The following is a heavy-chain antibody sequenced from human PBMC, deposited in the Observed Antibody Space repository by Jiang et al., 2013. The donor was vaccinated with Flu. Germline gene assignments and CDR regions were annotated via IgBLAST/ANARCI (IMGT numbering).Heavy chain of an antibody. CDR1: GGSVSSGSYY. V-gene: IGHV4-61*01. D-gene: IGHD2-2*01. CDR3: ARTPASKNYYYYYGMDV. CDR2: IYYSGST. J-gene: IGHJ6*02. Sequence: GLVKPSETLSLTCTVSGGSVSSGSYYWSWIRQPPGKGLEWIGYIYYSGSTNYNPSLKSRVIISVDTSKNQFSLKLSSVTAADTAMYYCARTPASKNYYYYYGMDVWGQGTTVTVSS.